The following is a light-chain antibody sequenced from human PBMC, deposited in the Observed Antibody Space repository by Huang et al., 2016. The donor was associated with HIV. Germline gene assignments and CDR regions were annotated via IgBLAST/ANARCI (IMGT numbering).Light chain of an antibody. CDR3: QQSYNTLLT. CDR1: QTISTY. J-gene: IGKJ4*01. V-gene: IGKV1-39*01. Sequence: DIQMTQSPSSLSASVGDRVTITCRANQTISTYLNWYQQRPGNAPKLLIYAASSLQSGVPSRFSGSGSGTDFTLTISSLQPEDFATYYCQQSYNTLLTFGGGTKVAIK. CDR2: AAS.